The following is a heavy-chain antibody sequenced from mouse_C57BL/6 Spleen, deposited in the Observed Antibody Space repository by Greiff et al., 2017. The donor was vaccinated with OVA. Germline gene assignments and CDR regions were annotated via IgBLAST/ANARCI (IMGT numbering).Heavy chain of an antibody. J-gene: IGHJ4*01. Sequence: QVQLQQPGAELVMPGASVKLSCKASGYTFTSYWMHWVKQRPGQGLEWIGEIDPSDSYTNYKQKLTGKSTLTVDKSSSTAYMQLSSLTSEDSAVYYCARTLEAMDYWGQGTSVTVSS. V-gene: IGHV1-69*01. CDR1: GYTFTSYW. CDR3: ARTLEAMDY. CDR2: IDPSDSYT.